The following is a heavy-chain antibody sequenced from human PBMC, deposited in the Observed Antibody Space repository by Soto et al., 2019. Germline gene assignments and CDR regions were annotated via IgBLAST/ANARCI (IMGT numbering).Heavy chain of an antibody. CDR2: IKQDGSEK. D-gene: IGHD2-2*01. V-gene: IGHV3-7*01. CDR3: ARDGGGSSTSCLDY. Sequence: GESLKISCAASGFTFSSYWMSWVRQAPGKGLEWVANIKQDGSEKYYVDSVKGRFTISRDNAKNSLYLQMNSLRAEDTAVYYCARDGGGSSTSCLDYWGQGTLVTVSS. CDR1: GFTFSSYW. J-gene: IGHJ4*02.